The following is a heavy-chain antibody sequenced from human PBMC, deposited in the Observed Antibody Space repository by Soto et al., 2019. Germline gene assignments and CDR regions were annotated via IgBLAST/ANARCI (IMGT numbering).Heavy chain of an antibody. CDR2: IVVGSGNT. CDR1: GFTFTSSA. J-gene: IGHJ4*02. D-gene: IGHD4-17*01. Sequence: SVKVSCKASGFTFTSSAVQWVRQARGQHLEWIGWIVVGSGNTNHAQKFQERVTITRDMSTSTAYMELSSLRSEDTAVYYCAADSRRLTTVTTYFDYWGQGTLVTVSS. V-gene: IGHV1-58*01. CDR3: AADSRRLTTVTTYFDY.